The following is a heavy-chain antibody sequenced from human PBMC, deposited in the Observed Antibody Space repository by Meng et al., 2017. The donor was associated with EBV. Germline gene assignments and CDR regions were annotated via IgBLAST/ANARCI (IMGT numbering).Heavy chain of an antibody. CDR1: GGTFRSDA. Sequence: QVQLLHAGAEVKKPGSTVKVSCRTSGGTFRSDAVSWVRQAPGQGLEWMGGLIPMVGAPHYAQKFQGRVTIIADESTSTHSMELNSLRSEDTAMYYCASESGRGFTPDYWGQGTLVTVSS. V-gene: IGHV1-69*01. CDR2: LIPMVGAP. J-gene: IGHJ4*02. D-gene: IGHD3-10*01. CDR3: ASESGRGFTPDY.